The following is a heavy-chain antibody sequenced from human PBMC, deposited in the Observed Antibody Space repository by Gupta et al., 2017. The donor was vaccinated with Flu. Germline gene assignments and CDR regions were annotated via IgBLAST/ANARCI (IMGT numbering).Heavy chain of an antibody. CDR1: GFTFSDYY. D-gene: IGHD6-19*01. V-gene: IGHV3-11*05. CDR3: ARSGAVAGTRPADY. J-gene: IGHJ4*02. Sequence: QVQLVESGGGLVKPGGPLRLSCAASGFTFSDYYMRWLRQAPGKGLEWVSYISSSSSYTNYADSVKGRFTISRDNAKNSQYLQMNSLRAEDTAVYYCARSGAVAGTRPADYWGQGTLVTVSS. CDR2: ISSSSSYT.